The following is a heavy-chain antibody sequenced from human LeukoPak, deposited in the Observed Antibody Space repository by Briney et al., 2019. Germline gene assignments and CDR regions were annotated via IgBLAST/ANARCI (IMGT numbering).Heavy chain of an antibody. D-gene: IGHD5-18*01. CDR1: GGSISSYY. CDR3: ARWQDTAMVKGFDY. CDR2: IYTSGST. V-gene: IGHV4-4*09. Sequence: PSETLSLTCTVSGGSISSYYWSWIRQPPGKGLEWIGYIYTSGSTNYNPSLKSRVTISVDTSKNQFSLKLSSVTAADTAVYYCARWQDTAMVKGFDYWGQGTLVTVSS. J-gene: IGHJ4*02.